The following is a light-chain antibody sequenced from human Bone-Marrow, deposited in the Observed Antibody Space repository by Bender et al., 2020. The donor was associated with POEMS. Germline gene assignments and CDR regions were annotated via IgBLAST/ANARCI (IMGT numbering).Light chain of an antibody. V-gene: IGLV1-36*01. CDR3: SAWDDSLSGWV. J-gene: IGLJ3*02. Sequence: QSVLTQPPSVSGAPGQRVTISCTGSSSNIGAGYVVHWYQQLPGEAPNLLIYYDDLLTPGVSYRFSASKSGTSASLAISELQSEDEALYYCSAWDDSLSGWVFGGGTKLTVL. CDR2: YDD. CDR1: SSNIGAGYV.